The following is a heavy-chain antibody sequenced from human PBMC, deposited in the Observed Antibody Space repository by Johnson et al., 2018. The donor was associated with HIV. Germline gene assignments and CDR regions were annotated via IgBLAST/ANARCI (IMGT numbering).Heavy chain of an antibody. CDR2: TRKKVNSYTT. Sequence: VQLVESGGGLVQPGGSLRLSCAASGFTFSDHYMDWVRQAPGKGLEWVGRTRKKVNSYTTEYAASVKGRFTISRDNSKNTLYLQMNSLRAEDTAVYYCAREWGSADAFDIWGQGTMVTVSS. CDR3: AREWGSADAFDI. J-gene: IGHJ3*02. V-gene: IGHV3-72*01. CDR1: GFTFSDHY. D-gene: IGHD3-16*01.